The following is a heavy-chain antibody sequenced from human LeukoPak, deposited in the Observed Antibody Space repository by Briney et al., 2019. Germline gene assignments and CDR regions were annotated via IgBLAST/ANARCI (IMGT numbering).Heavy chain of an antibody. CDR1: GYSFTSYW. Sequence: GESLKISCKGSGYSFTSYWIGWVRQMPGKGLEWMGIIYPGDSDTRYSPSFQGQVTISADKSISTAYLQWSSLKASDTAMYYCARQPGLLTSPSMVREPPGYYGMDVWGQGTTVTVSS. V-gene: IGHV5-51*01. CDR3: ARQPGLLTSPSMVREPPGYYGMDV. CDR2: IYPGDSDT. D-gene: IGHD3-10*01. J-gene: IGHJ6*02.